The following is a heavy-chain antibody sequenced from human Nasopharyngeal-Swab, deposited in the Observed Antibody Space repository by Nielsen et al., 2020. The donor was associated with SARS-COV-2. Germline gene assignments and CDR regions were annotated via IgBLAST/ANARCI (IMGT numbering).Heavy chain of an antibody. CDR1: GFTFSNYG. CDR3: ARDSTSTTSFMDV. Sequence: SCAASGFTFSNYGMHWVRQAPGKGLEWVAVIWFDGSNKYYADSVKGRFTISRDNSKNTLYLQMNSLRAEDTAVYYYARDSTSTTSFMDVWGQGTTVTVSS. J-gene: IGHJ6*02. CDR2: IWFDGSNK. V-gene: IGHV3-33*01. D-gene: IGHD2/OR15-2a*01.